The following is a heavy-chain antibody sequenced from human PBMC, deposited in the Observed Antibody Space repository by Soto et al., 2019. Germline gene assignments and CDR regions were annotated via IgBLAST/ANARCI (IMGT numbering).Heavy chain of an antibody. V-gene: IGHV3-64*01. CDR3: ASRGYGSRWPNVYMDV. D-gene: IGHD6-13*01. CDR1: GFTFSNYE. J-gene: IGHJ6*03. Sequence: EAQLVESGGGLVQPGGSLRLSCAASGFTFSNYEMHWVRQAPGKGLEYVSGISNNGAHTDYAKTVKGRFTMSRDNSENTLDLQMGSLRAEDMALYYCASRGYGSRWPNVYMDVWGKGSTVTVSS. CDR2: ISNNGAHT.